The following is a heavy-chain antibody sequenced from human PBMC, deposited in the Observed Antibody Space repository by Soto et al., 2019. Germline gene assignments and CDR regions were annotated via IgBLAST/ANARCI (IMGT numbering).Heavy chain of an antibody. CDR1: GGTFSSYA. V-gene: IGHV1-69*12. D-gene: IGHD3-10*01. CDR2: IIPIFVTA. J-gene: IGHJ4*02. CDR3: AAPFGSGSYYNGFDY. Sequence: QVQLVQSGAEVKKPGSSVKVSCKASGGTFSSYAISWVRQAPGQGLEWMGGIIPIFVTANYAQNLQGSVTITADESTSTAYMELSSLRSEDTAMYYCAAPFGSGSYYNGFDYWGQGTLVTVSS.